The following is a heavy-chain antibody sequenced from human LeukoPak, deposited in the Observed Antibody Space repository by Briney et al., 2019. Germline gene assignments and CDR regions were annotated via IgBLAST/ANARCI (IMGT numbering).Heavy chain of an antibody. CDR2: ISGSGGDT. CDR1: GSTFSSYG. D-gene: IGHD3-16*01. CDR3: AKGAGRDYIWGTSGHRGILDD. V-gene: IGHV3-23*01. J-gene: IGHJ4*02. Sequence: GGTLRLSCAASGSTFSSYGMSWVRQAPGKGLEWVSSISGSGGDTFYVDSVKGRFIISRDNSRNTLYLQMHSLRAEDTAVYYCAKGAGRDYIWGTSGHRGILDDWGRGALVTVSS.